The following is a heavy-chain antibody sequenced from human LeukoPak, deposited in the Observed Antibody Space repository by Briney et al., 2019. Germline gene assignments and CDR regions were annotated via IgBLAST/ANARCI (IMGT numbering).Heavy chain of an antibody. V-gene: IGHV3-30*02. Sequence: GGSLRLSCAASGFNVRTYGMHWVRQAPGKGLEWVAFIQFDESSKNYADSVKGRFTISRDNSKNTVYLQVNSLRAEDTAVYYCAKEDGTVVVSTFGDWGQGTLVTVSS. J-gene: IGHJ4*02. CDR2: IQFDESSK. CDR1: GFNVRTYG. D-gene: IGHD3-22*01. CDR3: AKEDGTVVVSTFGD.